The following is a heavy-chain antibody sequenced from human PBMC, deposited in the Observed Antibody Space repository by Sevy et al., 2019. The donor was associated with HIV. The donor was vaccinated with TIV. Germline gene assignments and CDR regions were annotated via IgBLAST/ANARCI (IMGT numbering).Heavy chain of an antibody. CDR2: ISGSGGST. CDR1: EITLSNYA. Sequence: GGSLRLSCAASEITLSNYAMNWVRQAPGRGLEWVSAISGSGGSTYYADSVKGRFTISRDNSKNTLSLQMHSLRVEDTAVYYCAKDRAVLLGDAFDLWGQGTMVTVSS. CDR3: AKDRAVLLGDAFDL. V-gene: IGHV3-23*01. D-gene: IGHD2-21*01. J-gene: IGHJ3*01.